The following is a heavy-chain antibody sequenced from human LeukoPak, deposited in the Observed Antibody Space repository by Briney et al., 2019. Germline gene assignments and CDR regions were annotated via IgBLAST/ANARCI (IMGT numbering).Heavy chain of an antibody. J-gene: IGHJ4*02. CDR3: ARAGPGSGWYFDY. CDR1: GYDFTSVG. Sequence: GASVKVSCKASGYDFTSVGITWVRRAPGQGLEWMGWISPYNGNTRYAQKFQGRVAMTTDTSTTTAYMELRGLRFNDTAVYYCARAGPGSGWYFDYRDQGTLVTVSS. CDR2: ISPYNGNT. D-gene: IGHD6-19*01. V-gene: IGHV1-18*01.